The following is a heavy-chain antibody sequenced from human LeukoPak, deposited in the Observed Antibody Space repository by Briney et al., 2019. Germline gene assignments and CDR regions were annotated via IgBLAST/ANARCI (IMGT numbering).Heavy chain of an antibody. V-gene: IGHV3-33*01. CDR2: IWYDGSNK. CDR3: ARGAIVGATGDWFDP. J-gene: IGHJ5*02. Sequence: GGSLRLSCAASGXTFSSYGMHWVRQAPGKGLEWVAVIWYDGSNKYYADSVKGRFTISRDNSKNTLYLQMNSLRAEDTAVYYCARGAIVGATGDWFDPWGQGTLVTVSS. D-gene: IGHD1-26*01. CDR1: GXTFSSYG.